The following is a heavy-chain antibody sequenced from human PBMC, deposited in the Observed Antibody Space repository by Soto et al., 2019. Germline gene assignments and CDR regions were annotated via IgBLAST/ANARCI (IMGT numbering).Heavy chain of an antibody. CDR3: ARVVTEYYYYGMDV. CDR2: ISAYNGNT. V-gene: IGHV1-18*01. CDR1: GYTFTSYG. D-gene: IGHD5-18*01. Sequence: ASVKVSCKASGYTFTSYGISWVRQAPGQGLEWMGWISAYNGNTNYAQKLRGRVTMTTDTSTSTAYMELRSLRSDDTAVYYCARVVTEYYYYGMDVWGQGTTVTVSS. J-gene: IGHJ6*02.